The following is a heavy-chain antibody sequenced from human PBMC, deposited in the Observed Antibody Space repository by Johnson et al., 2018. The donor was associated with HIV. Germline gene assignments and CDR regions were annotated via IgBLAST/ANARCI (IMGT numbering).Heavy chain of an antibody. D-gene: IGHD2-2*01. CDR2: IGTAGDT. Sequence: VQLVESGGGLVQPGGSLRLSCAASGFTFSSYDMHWVRQATGKGLEWVSAIGTAGDTYYPGSVKGRFTISRENAKNSLYLQMNSMRAGDTAVYYCARGGDGSSTSCYVYAFDIWGQGTMVTVSS. CDR1: GFTFSSYD. V-gene: IGHV3-13*01. CDR3: ARGGDGSSTSCYVYAFDI. J-gene: IGHJ3*02.